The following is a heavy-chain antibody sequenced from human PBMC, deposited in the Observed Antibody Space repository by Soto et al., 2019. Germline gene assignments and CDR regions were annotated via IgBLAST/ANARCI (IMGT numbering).Heavy chain of an antibody. J-gene: IGHJ6*03. Sequence: EVQLVESGGGLVQPGGSLRLSCAPSGFTFSSYWMHWVRQVPGEGLVWVSRIKGDGSRTSYADSVKGRFTISRDNARNTLYLQMNSLRVEDTAVYYCARGKQEGYYTDVWGKGTTVTVSS. CDR1: GFTFSSYW. V-gene: IGHV3-74*01. CDR2: IKGDGSRT. CDR3: ARGKQEGYYTDV.